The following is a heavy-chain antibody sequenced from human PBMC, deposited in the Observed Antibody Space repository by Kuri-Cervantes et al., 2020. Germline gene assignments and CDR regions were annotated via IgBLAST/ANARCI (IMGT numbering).Heavy chain of an antibody. V-gene: IGHV1-69*13. CDR1: GGTFSSYA. CDR3: ARVGQWLVPYYFDY. CDR2: IIPIFGTA. D-gene: IGHD6-19*01. J-gene: IGHJ4*02. Sequence: SVKVSCKASGGTFSSYAISWVRQAPGQGLEWMGGIIPIFGTANYAQKFQGRVTITADESASTAYMELSSLRSEDTAVYYCARVGQWLVPYYFDYWGQGTLVTVSS.